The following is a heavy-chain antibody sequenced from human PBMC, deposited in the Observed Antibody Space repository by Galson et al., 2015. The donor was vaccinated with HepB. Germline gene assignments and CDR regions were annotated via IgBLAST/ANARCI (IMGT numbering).Heavy chain of an antibody. J-gene: IGHJ4*02. CDR2: INSDGSST. CDR1: GFTFSSYW. CDR3: ARVRGRHSSGYYYDDY. V-gene: IGHV3-74*01. Sequence: SLRLSCAASGFTFSSYWMHWVRQAPGKGLVWVSRINSDGSSTSYADSVKGRFTISRDNAENTLYLQMNSLRAEDTAVYYCARVRGRHSSGYYYDDYWGQGTLVTVSS. D-gene: IGHD3-22*01.